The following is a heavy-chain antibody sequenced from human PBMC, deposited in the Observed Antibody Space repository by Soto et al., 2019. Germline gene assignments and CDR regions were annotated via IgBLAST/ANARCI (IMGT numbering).Heavy chain of an antibody. CDR1: GFTFSLYD. CDR2: IGKGGDT. V-gene: IGHV3-13*01. J-gene: IGHJ4*02. D-gene: IGHD6-19*01. Sequence: PGGSLRLSCAASGFTFSLYDMHSVRQAPGKGLEWVSAIGKGGDTHYSGSVKGRFTISREGAKNSLYLQMNSLRAEDTAVYYCARDPSGWGLDCWGQGAQVTVSS. CDR3: ARDPSGWGLDC.